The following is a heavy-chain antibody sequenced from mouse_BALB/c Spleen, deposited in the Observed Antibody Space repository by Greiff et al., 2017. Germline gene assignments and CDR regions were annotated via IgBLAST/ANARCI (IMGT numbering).Heavy chain of an antibody. CDR1: GFTFTDHY. CDR3: ARDISYGSGYRFAY. V-gene: IGHV7-3*02. J-gene: IGHJ3*01. D-gene: IGHD1-1*01. CDR2: IRNKANGYTT. Sequence: EVKLVESGGGLVQPGGSLRLSCATSGFTFTDHYMSWVRQPPGKALEWLGFIRNKANGYTTEYSVSVKGRFTISRDNSQSILYLQMNALRAEDSATYYGARDISYGSGYRFAYWGHGTLVTVSA.